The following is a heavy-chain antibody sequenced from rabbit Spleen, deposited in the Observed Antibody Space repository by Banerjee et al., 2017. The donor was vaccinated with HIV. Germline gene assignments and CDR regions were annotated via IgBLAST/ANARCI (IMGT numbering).Heavy chain of an antibody. CDR3: ARDLVAVIGWNFNL. J-gene: IGHJ4*01. CDR1: GFSFSSGYD. Sequence: QEQLEESGGDLVKPEGSLTLTCKASGFSFSSGYDMCWVRQAPGKGLEWIACIYTGGAKTYYAGWAKGRFTISKTSSTTVTLQMTSLTAADTATYFCARDLVAVIGWNFNLWGQGTLVTVS. CDR2: IYTGGAKT. V-gene: IGHV1S45*01. D-gene: IGHD1-1*01.